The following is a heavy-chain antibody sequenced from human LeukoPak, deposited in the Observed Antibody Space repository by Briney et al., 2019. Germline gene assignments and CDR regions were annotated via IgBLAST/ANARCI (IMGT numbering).Heavy chain of an antibody. CDR2: IYHSGNT. CDR1: GASMSSNY. Sequence: SETLSLTCNVSGASMSSNYWSWIRQPPGKGLEWICYIYHSGNTNYSPPLESRVTMSVDESKNQFSLRVHFVSAADTAVYYCASTRRAAVAGRFDSWGQGTLVTVSS. V-gene: IGHV4-4*09. CDR3: ASTRRAAVAGRFDS. D-gene: IGHD6-19*01. J-gene: IGHJ4*02.